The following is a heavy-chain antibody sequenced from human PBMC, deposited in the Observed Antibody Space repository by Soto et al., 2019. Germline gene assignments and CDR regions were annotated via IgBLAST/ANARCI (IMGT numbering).Heavy chain of an antibody. V-gene: IGHV3-21*01. Sequence: PGGSLRLSCAASGFTFDDYTMNWVRQAPGKGLEWDSSISSSSSYIYYADSVKGRFTISRDNAKNSLYLQMNSLRAEDTAVYYCARDRGDTATTILPDYYYYYGMDVWGQGTTVTVSS. CDR2: ISSSSSYI. CDR3: ARDRGDTATTILPDYYYYYGMDV. CDR1: GFTFDDYT. J-gene: IGHJ6*02. D-gene: IGHD5-18*01.